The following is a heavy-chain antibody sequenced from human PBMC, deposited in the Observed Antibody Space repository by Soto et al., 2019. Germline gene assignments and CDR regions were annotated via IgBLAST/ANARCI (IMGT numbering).Heavy chain of an antibody. J-gene: IGHJ3*02. D-gene: IGHD2-15*01. CDR2: IIPIFGTA. V-gene: IGHV1-69*13. CDR3: ARAPVAPWHAFDI. CDR1: GGTFSSYA. Sequence: SVKVSCEASGGTFSSYAISWVRQAPGQGLEWMGGIIPIFGTANYAQKFQGRVTITADESTSTAYMELSSLRSEDTAVYYCARAPVAPWHAFDIWGQGTMVTVSS.